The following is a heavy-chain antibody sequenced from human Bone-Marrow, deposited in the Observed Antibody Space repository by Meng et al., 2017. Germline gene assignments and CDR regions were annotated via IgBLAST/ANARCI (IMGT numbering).Heavy chain of an antibody. J-gene: IGHJ4*01. CDR1: GFTFSDYY. D-gene: IGHD1-1*01. V-gene: IGHV3-11*01. Sequence: QVQLVESGGGLVKPGGSLRLSCAASGFTFSDYYMSWIRQAPGKGLEWVAYITNSGRTIYYADSVKGRFTISRDNAKNSLYLQMNSLRADDTAVYYCVKEGQLGYFDSWGHGTLVTVSS. CDR2: ITNSGRTI. CDR3: VKEGQLGYFDS.